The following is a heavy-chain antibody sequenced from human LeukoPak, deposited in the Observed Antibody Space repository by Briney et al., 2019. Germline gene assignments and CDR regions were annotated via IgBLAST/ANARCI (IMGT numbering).Heavy chain of an antibody. D-gene: IGHD3-10*01. CDR1: GYTFTSYG. Sequence: AASVKVSCKASGYTFTSYGISWVRQAPGQGLEWMGWISAYNGNTNYAQKLQGRVTMTTDTSTSTAYMELSRLRSDDTAVYYCARDGSGSYYNPNGWFDPWGQGTLVTVSS. J-gene: IGHJ5*02. CDR3: ARDGSGSYYNPNGWFDP. V-gene: IGHV1-18*01. CDR2: ISAYNGNT.